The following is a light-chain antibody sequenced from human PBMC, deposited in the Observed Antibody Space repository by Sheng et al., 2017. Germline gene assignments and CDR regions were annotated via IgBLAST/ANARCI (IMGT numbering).Light chain of an antibody. CDR1: QSVSSY. CDR3: QQRSNWPWT. J-gene: IGKJ1*01. V-gene: IGKV3-11*01. Sequence: EIVLTQSPATLSLSPGERATLSCRASQSVSSYLAWYQQKPGQAPRLLIYDASNRATGIPARFSGSGSGTDFTLTISRLDPEDFAVYYCQQRSNWPWTFGQGTKVDI. CDR2: DAS.